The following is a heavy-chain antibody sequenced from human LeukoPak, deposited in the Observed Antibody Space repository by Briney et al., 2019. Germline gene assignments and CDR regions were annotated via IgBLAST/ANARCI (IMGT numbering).Heavy chain of an antibody. D-gene: IGHD1-26*01. J-gene: IGHJ5*02. CDR3: ARSPRRGSYYA. V-gene: IGHV3-48*01. CDR1: GFTFSSYS. Sequence: PGGSLRLSCAASGFTFSSYSMNWVRQAPGRGLEWVSYISSSSSTIYYADSVKGRFTISRDNAKNSLYLQMNSLRAEDTAVYYCARSPRRGSYYAWGQGTLVTVSS. CDR2: ISSSSSTI.